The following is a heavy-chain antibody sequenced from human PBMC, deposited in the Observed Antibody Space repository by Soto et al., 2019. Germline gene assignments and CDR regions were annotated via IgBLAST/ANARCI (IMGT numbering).Heavy chain of an antibody. D-gene: IGHD6-19*01. V-gene: IGHV3-21*01. J-gene: IGHJ4*02. Sequence: GGSLRLSCAASGFTFSSYSMNWVRQAPGKGLEWVSSISSSSSYIYYADSVKGRFTISRDNAKNSLYLQMNSLRAKDTAVYYCARAAVAGPAYYFDYWGQGTLVTVSS. CDR3: ARAAVAGPAYYFDY. CDR2: ISSSSSYI. CDR1: GFTFSSYS.